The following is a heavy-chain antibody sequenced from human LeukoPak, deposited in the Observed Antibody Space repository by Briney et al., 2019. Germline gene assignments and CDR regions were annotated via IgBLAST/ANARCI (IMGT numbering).Heavy chain of an antibody. CDR1: GGSISSSSYY. V-gene: IGHV4-39*07. D-gene: IGHD6-19*01. CDR3: ARVFLFIQSSGPVYYLDY. Sequence: PSETLSLTCTVSGGSISSSSYYWGWIRQPPGKGLEWIGSIYYSGSTNYNPSLKSRVTISVDKSKNQFSLKLSSVAAADTAVYYCARVFLFIQSSGPVYYLDYWGQGTLVTVSS. J-gene: IGHJ4*02. CDR2: IYYSGST.